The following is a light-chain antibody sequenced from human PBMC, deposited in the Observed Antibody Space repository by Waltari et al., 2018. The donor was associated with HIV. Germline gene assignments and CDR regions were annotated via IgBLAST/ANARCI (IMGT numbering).Light chain of an antibody. CDR1: QTISVY. CDR2: AAS. J-gene: IGKJ3*01. CDR3: QQSYRGLT. Sequence: DIQMTQSPSSLSASLGDRVVITCRASQTISVYLNLYQQKSGRAPKLLIYAASSLQDGVPSRFSGSGSGTDFSLTINSLQVEDFAVYYCQQSYRGLTFGPGTNVDV. V-gene: IGKV1-39*01.